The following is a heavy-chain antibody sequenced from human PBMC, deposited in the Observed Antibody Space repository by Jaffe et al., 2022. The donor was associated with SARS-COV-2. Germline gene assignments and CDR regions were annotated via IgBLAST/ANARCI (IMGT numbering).Heavy chain of an antibody. V-gene: IGHV3-7*03. D-gene: IGHD3-16*01. CDR3: ARDPSWGALDY. Sequence: EVELVDSGGGLVQPGGSLRLSCAASGFNFVDSWMAWVRQTPGKGLEWVAIINPDGSGQNYVDSVRGRFTISRDNAKNSVYLLMNNLRDDDTAIYYCARDPSWGALDYWGRGTLVTVSS. CDR1: GFNFVDSW. CDR2: INPDGSGQ. J-gene: IGHJ4*02.